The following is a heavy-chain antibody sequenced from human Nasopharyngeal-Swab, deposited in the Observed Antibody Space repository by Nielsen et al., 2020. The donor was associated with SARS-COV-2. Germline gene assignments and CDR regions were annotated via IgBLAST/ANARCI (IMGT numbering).Heavy chain of an antibody. V-gene: IGHV3-33*01. J-gene: IGHJ5*02. CDR3: ARRGGQQGRAWLDP. Sequence: VRQAPGKGLEWVAVIWYDGSNKYYADSVKGRFTISRDNSKNTLYLQMSNLRAEDTALYYCARRGGQQGRAWLDPWGQGILVTVSS. CDR2: IWYDGSNK. D-gene: IGHD1-1*01.